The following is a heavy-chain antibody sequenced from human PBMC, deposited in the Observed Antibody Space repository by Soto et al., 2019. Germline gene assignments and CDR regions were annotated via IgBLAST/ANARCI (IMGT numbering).Heavy chain of an antibody. CDR3: ARAAWITVTNRLKDVFDV. CDR1: GYTFTNYY. Sequence: QVQLVQSGAEVKKPGASVRVSCKASGYTFTNYYIEWVRQAPGQGLELMGIINPNGGSTTYVQKFQGRVTMTRHTSTSTVYMELSSQRSEDTALYYCARAAWITVTNRLKDVFDVWGQGTMVTVSS. V-gene: IGHV1-46*03. CDR2: INPNGGST. J-gene: IGHJ3*01. D-gene: IGHD4-4*01.